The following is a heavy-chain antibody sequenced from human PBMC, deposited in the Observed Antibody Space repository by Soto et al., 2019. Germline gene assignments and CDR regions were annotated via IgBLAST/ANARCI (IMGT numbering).Heavy chain of an antibody. D-gene: IGHD1-1*01. CDR2: LYDVDGS. Sequence: GGSLRLSCAAFGLTVSGKKYVAWVRQAPGKGLEWVSGLYDVDGSFYADSVRGRFTTSSDSSKTTVYLQMNDLRPDDTAVYYCATWHEREHAYDVWGQGTTVTVSS. CDR3: ATWHEREHAYDV. CDR1: GLTVSGKKY. V-gene: IGHV3-53*01. J-gene: IGHJ3*01.